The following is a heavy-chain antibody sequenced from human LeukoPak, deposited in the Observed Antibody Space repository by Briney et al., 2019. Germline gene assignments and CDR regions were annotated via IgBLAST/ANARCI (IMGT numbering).Heavy chain of an antibody. CDR1: GGTFSSYA. V-gene: IGHV1-69*13. CDR2: IIPIFGTA. CDR3: ARGYYDYVWGSYIVY. Sequence: GASVKLSCKASGGTFSSYAISWVRQAPGQGLEWMGGIIPIFGTANYAQKFQGRVTITADESTSTAYMELSSLRSEDTAVYYCARGYYDYVWGSYIVYWGQGTLVTVPS. J-gene: IGHJ4*02. D-gene: IGHD3-16*01.